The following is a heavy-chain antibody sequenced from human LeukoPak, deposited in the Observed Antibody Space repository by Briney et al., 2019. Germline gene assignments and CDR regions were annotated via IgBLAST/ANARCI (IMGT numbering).Heavy chain of an antibody. CDR2: ISSSSSYI. V-gene: IGHV3-21*01. CDR1: GFTFSSYS. Sequence: GGSLRLSCVASGFTFSSYSMNWVRQAPGKGLEWVSSISSSSSYIYYADSVKGRFTISRDNAKNSLYLQMNSLRAEDTAVYYCARVLYGSGSYDLDYWGQGTLVTVSS. D-gene: IGHD3-10*01. CDR3: ARVLYGSGSYDLDY. J-gene: IGHJ4*02.